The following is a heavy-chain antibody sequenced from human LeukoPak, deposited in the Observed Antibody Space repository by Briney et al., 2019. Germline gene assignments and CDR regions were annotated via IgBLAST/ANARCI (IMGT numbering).Heavy chain of an antibody. CDR1: GGSISSSSYS. CDR3: ARPARGYRSNFDY. D-gene: IGHD5-18*01. J-gene: IGHJ4*02. Sequence: SETLSLTCTVSGGSISSSSYSWGWIRQPPGKGLEWIGSIYYSGSTYYNPSLKSRVTISVDTSKNQFSLKLSSVTAADTAVYYCARPARGYRSNFDYWGQGTLVTVSS. V-gene: IGHV4-39*01. CDR2: IYYSGST.